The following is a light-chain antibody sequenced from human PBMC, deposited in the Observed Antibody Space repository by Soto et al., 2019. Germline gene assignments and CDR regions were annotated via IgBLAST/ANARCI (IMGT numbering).Light chain of an antibody. CDR3: QRYYSFPLT. CDR1: RNINNL. Sequence: DIQMTQSPSTLSASVGDRVAITCRASRNINNLLAWYQQKPGKAPKLLIYKASSLESGVPSRFSGSGSGTEFTLTISSLQPDDFATCYCQRYYSFPLTFGGGTKVEIK. J-gene: IGKJ4*01. V-gene: IGKV1-5*03. CDR2: KAS.